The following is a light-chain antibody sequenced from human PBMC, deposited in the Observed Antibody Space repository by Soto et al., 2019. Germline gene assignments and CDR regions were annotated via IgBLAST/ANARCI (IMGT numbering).Light chain of an antibody. CDR3: QQYSGTPRT. CDR2: WAS. J-gene: IGKJ1*01. CDR1: QTVFYSSNNKNY. Sequence: DIVMTQSPDSLALSLGERATISCKSSQTVFYSSNNKNYLAWYQQKPGQPPKLLISWASVRGSGVPDRFSGSGSGTDFTLTISDLQAEDVAVYYCQQYSGTPRTFGQGTKVEIK. V-gene: IGKV4-1*01.